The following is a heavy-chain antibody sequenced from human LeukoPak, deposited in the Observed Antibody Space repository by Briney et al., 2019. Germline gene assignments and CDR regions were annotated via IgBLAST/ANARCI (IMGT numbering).Heavy chain of an antibody. CDR1: GGTFSNYA. CDR2: IIPIFGTA. J-gene: IGHJ4*02. Sequence: GASVKVSCKASGGTFSNYAISWVRQAPGQGLEWMGGIIPIFGTANYAQKFQGRVTITADESTSTAYMELSSLRSEDTAVYYCARDHDSSGYYYFDYWGQGTLVTVSS. D-gene: IGHD3-22*01. V-gene: IGHV1-69*13. CDR3: ARDHDSSGYYYFDY.